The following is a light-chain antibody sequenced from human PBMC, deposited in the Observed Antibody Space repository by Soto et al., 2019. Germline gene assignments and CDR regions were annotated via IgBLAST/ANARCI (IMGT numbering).Light chain of an antibody. CDR2: GAS. V-gene: IGKV3-20*01. CDR3: QQYGTSPRT. CDR1: QSVSSN. J-gene: IGKJ1*01. Sequence: RVRTQSPATLSLSPGERATLSCRAGQSVSSNLAWYQQKPGQAPRLLIYGASTRATGIPDRFSGSGSETDFTLTISRLEPEDFAVYYCQQYGTSPRTFGQGTKVDI.